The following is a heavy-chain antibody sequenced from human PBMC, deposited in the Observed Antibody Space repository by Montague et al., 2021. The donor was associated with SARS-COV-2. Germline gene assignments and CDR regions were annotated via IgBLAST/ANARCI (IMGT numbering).Heavy chain of an antibody. D-gene: IGHD2-21*01. CDR1: GDSVSSSYW. J-gene: IGHJ4*02. CDR2: IFHTEAT. V-gene: IGHV4-4*02. Sequence: SETLSLTCTVSGDSVSSSYWGSWVRPAPGKGLEWIGEIFHTEATNYNPSLKSRVIISLDKSKNQFSLNLNSVTAADTAVYFCASALAHFDYWGQGTLVTVSS. CDR3: ASALAHFDY.